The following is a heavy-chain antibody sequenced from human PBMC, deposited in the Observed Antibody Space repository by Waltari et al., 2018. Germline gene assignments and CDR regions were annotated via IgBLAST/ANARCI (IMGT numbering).Heavy chain of an antibody. D-gene: IGHD6-6*01. J-gene: IGHJ4*02. Sequence: EVQLVESGGGLVQPGGSLRLSCAASGFPFRSYWMGWVRQAPGKGLEWVANIKQDGSEKYYVDSVKGRFTISRDNAKNSLYLQMNSLRAEDTAVYYCATEPYSSSYYFDYWGQGTLVTVSS. CDR2: IKQDGSEK. CDR3: ATEPYSSSYYFDY. CDR1: GFPFRSYW. V-gene: IGHV3-7*01.